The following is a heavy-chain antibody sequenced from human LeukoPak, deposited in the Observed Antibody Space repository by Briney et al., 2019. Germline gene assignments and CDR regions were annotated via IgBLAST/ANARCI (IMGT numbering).Heavy chain of an antibody. V-gene: IGHV3-43*01. Sequence: PGGSLRLSCVDSGFKFGDYNMHWVRHPPGKGLEWVSLFSRDGRSTYYGDSVRGRFTISRDNSKNTLYLQMNSLRAEDTAVYYCANAFSRILAVAGYWGQGTLVTVSS. CDR2: FSRDGRST. D-gene: IGHD6-19*01. J-gene: IGHJ4*02. CDR1: GFKFGDYN. CDR3: ANAFSRILAVAGY.